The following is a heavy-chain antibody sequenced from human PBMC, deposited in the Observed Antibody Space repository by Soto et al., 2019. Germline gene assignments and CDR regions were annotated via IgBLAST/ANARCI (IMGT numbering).Heavy chain of an antibody. J-gene: IGHJ6*02. CDR1: GYTFTSHG. CDR3: ARAYYDFWSGYYPYYYYGMDV. D-gene: IGHD3-3*01. V-gene: IGHV1-69*06. Sequence: GASVKVSCKASGYTFTSHGFSWVRQAPGQGLEWMGGIIPIFGTANYAQKFQGRVTITADKSTSTAYMELSSLRSEDTAVYYCARAYYDFWSGYYPYYYYGMDVWGQGTTVTVSS. CDR2: IIPIFGTA.